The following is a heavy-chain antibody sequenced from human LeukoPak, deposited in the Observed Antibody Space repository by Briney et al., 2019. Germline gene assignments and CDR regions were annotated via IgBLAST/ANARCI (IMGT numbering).Heavy chain of an antibody. J-gene: IGHJ5*02. CDR1: RYTFVSYD. V-gene: IGHV1-8*03. CDR2: MNPKSGHT. CDR3: AGLYQWGGLWFDP. Sequence: ASVTVSCKASRYTFVSYDINWVRQATGQGLEWMGWMNPKSGHTGYAQKFQGRVTITRNTSISTAYMELSSLRSEDTAVYYCAGLYQWGGLWFDPWGQGILVSVSS. D-gene: IGHD6-19*01.